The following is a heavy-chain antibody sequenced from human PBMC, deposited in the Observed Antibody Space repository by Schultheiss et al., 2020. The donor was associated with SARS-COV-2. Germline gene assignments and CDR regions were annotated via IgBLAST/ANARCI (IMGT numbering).Heavy chain of an antibody. CDR2: IYTSGST. CDR3: ARDFPGYCSSTSCHI. CDR1: GGSISSYS. Sequence: SQTLSLTCTVSGGSISSYSWSWIRQPPGKGLEWIGRIYTSGSTNYNPSLKSRVTISVDTSKNQFSLKLSSVTAADTAVYYCARDFPGYCSSTSCHIWGQGTLVTVSS. J-gene: IGHJ4*02. D-gene: IGHD2-2*02. V-gene: IGHV4-4*07.